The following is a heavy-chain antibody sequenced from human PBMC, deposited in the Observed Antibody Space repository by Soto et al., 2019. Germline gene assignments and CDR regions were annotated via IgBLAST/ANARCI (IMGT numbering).Heavy chain of an antibody. CDR1: GFIFENFG. D-gene: IGHD1-26*01. CDR2: ISGSGFKK. J-gene: IGHJ5*02. CDR3: AKNQGVELVPLATVDWFDP. Sequence: GGSLRLSCAASGFIFENFGMSWVRQAPGKGLEWISSISGSGFKKYYADSVKGRFTISRDNSKSTVYLELNNLSAEDTAVYHCAKNQGVELVPLATVDWFDPWGQGSVVTVSS. V-gene: IGHV3-23*01.